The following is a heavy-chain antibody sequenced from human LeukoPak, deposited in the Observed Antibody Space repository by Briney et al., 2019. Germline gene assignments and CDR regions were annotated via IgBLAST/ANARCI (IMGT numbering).Heavy chain of an antibody. Sequence: SETLSLTCTVSGGSISSYYWSWIRQPPGKGLEWIGYVYYSGSTNYNPSLKSRVTISVDTSKNQFSLKLTSLTAADTAVYYCARSGYSRNCFDHWGQGTLVTVSS. V-gene: IGHV4-59*01. D-gene: IGHD3-9*01. J-gene: IGHJ5*02. CDR1: GGSISSYY. CDR2: VYYSGST. CDR3: ARSGYSRNCFDH.